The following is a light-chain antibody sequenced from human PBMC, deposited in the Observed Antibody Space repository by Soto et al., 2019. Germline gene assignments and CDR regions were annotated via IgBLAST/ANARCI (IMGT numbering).Light chain of an antibody. V-gene: IGKV3-20*01. CDR3: QQYGSSSLT. CDR2: GAS. Sequence: ESVLTQSPGTLSLSPGQRATLSCRASQSVSSSYLAWYQQKPGQAPRLLIYGASSRATGIPDRFSGSESGTDCTLTISRLEPEDFAVYYSQQYGSSSLTLGGGTKLEIK. J-gene: IGKJ4*01. CDR1: QSVSSSY.